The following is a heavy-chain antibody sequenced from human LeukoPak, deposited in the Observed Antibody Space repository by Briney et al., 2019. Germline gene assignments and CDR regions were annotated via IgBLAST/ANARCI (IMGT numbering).Heavy chain of an antibody. D-gene: IGHD6-13*01. Sequence: SESLSLTCTVSGCSVSSSSYYWGWIRPRPGKGLEWLVSIYYSGSTYYNPSLNSRVTISVDTSKNQFSLKLSSVTAADTAVYYCARDDSRQYCFDYWGQGTLVTVSS. V-gene: IGHV4-39*07. CDR3: ARDDSRQYCFDY. CDR2: IYYSGST. J-gene: IGHJ4*02. CDR1: GCSVSSSSYY.